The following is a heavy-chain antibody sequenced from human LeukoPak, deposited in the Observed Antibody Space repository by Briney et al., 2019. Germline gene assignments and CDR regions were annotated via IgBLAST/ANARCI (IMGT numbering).Heavy chain of an antibody. Sequence: ASVKVSCKASGYTFTGYYMHWVRQAPGQGLEWMGWINPNSGGTNYAQKFQGRVTMTRDTSISTAYMELSRLRSEDTAVYYCARKGTARYCSSTSCYDWFDPWGQGTLVTVSS. CDR2: INPNSGGT. V-gene: IGHV1-2*02. CDR3: ARKGTARYCSSTSCYDWFDP. J-gene: IGHJ5*02. CDR1: GYTFTGYY. D-gene: IGHD2-2*01.